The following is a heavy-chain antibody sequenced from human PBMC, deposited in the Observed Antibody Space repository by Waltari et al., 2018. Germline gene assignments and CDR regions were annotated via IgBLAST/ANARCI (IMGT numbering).Heavy chain of an antibody. V-gene: IGHV3-30*01. D-gene: IGHD2-2*01. J-gene: IGHJ6*02. CDR1: GFTFNNYA. Sequence: QVQLVESGGGVVQSGTSLRLSCAASGFTFNNYAMHWVREAPGKGLEWLAILSYDGSRKSYADSVKGRFTISRDNSKNTIFLQMNYLRGEDTAVYYCAREADTLVVPAAIHYFGMDVWGQGTTVTVFS. CDR3: AREADTLVVPAAIHYFGMDV. CDR2: LSYDGSRK.